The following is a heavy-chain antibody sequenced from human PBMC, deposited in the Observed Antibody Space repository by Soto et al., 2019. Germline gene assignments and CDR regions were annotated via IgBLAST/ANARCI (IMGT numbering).Heavy chain of an antibody. V-gene: IGHV1-18*01. D-gene: IGHD3-10*01. CDR1: GYAFNRYG. Sequence: QVQLVQSGPEVRTPGASVKVSCRAFGYAFNRYGVSWVRQAPGQGLEWLGWISAYDGDTKYGQRLQGRLIMTTETSTTTAYMEVRSLRSDDTAIYYCARSIITYNMDVWGQGTTVTVSS. J-gene: IGHJ6*02. CDR2: ISAYDGDT. CDR3: ARSIITYNMDV.